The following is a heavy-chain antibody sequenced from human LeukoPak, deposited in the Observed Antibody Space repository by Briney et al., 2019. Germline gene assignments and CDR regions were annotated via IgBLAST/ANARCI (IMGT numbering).Heavy chain of an antibody. J-gene: IGHJ4*02. V-gene: IGHV1-8*01. CDR2: MNPKSGVT. CDR1: GYTSTSYD. Sequence: ASVKVSCKASGYTSTSYDINWVRQATGQGLEWMGWMNPKSGVTSYAQKFQGRVTMTRDTSISTAYMELRGLRSDDTAVYFCSTAFGVVDFDYWGQGSLVTVSS. CDR3: STAFGVVDFDY. D-gene: IGHD3-3*01.